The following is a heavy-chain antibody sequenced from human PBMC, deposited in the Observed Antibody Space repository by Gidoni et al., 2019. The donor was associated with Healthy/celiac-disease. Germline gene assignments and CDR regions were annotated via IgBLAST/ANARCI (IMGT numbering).Heavy chain of an antibody. J-gene: IGHJ6*02. Sequence: EVQLVESGGGLVKPGGSLRLSCAASGFTFSSYRMNWVRQAPGKGLEWVSSISSSSSYIYYADSVKGRFTISRDNAKNSLYLQMNSLRAEDTAVYYCARVKAVTTKDYYYGMDVWGQGTTVTVSS. CDR3: ARVKAVTTKDYYYGMDV. CDR1: GFTFSSYR. V-gene: IGHV3-21*01. CDR2: ISSSSSYI. D-gene: IGHD4-17*01.